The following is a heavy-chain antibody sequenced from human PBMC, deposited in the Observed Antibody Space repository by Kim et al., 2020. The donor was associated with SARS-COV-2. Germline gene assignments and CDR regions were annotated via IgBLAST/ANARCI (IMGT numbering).Heavy chain of an antibody. J-gene: IGHJ4*02. CDR3: ARDGWFGESTFDY. V-gene: IGHV4-31*02. D-gene: IGHD3-10*01. Sequence: YNPSLKSRVTISVDTSKNQFSLKLSSVTAADTAVYYCARDGWFGESTFDYWGQGTLVTVSS.